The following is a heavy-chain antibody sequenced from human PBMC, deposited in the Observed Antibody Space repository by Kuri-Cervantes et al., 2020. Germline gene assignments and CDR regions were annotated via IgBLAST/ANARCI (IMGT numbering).Heavy chain of an antibody. CDR3: AHKRGRGGGFDV. CDR2: IYWDDDK. D-gene: IGHD5-24*01. J-gene: IGHJ3*01. V-gene: IGHV2-5*02. CDR1: GFSLSTSGVG. Sequence: SGPTLVKPTQTLTLTCTFSGFSLSTSGVGVGWIRQPPGKALEWLALIYWDDDKRYNPSLKSGLTITNDTSKNQVVLTVTNMDPVDTATYFCAHKRGRGGGFDVWDQGTMVTVSS.